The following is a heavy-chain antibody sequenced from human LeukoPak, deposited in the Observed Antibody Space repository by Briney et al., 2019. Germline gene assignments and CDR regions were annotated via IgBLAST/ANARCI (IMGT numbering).Heavy chain of an antibody. D-gene: IGHD4-17*01. J-gene: IGHJ4*02. CDR3: AKYSGAYAIED. CDR1: GFTFSTSW. CDR2: IKEDGSEK. V-gene: IGHV3-7*02. Sequence: GGSLRLACAASGFTFSTSWMSWAPQAPGKGLEWVANIKEDGSEKQYVDSVMGRFTVSRDNAKNSLYLQMNILRGDDTAVYYCAKYSGAYAIEDWGQGTLVTVSS.